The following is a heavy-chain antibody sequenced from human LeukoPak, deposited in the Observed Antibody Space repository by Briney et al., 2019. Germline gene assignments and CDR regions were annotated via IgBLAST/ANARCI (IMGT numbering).Heavy chain of an antibody. J-gene: IGHJ4*02. D-gene: IGHD1-1*01. CDR2: SHCSGST. Sequence: SETLSLTCTVSGVSVSGGNYSCSWLRQSQGKGLECIGYSHCSGSTVYNPSLKSRVTMSIDTSKNQFALNLSSATAADTAVYYCTRSGRTWGYWGQGTLVTVSS. CDR3: TRSGRTWGY. V-gene: IGHV4-61*01. CDR1: GVSVSGGNYS.